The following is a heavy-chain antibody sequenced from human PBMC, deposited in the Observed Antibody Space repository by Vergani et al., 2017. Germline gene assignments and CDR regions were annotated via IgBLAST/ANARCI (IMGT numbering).Heavy chain of an antibody. V-gene: IGHV1-46*03. Sequence: QVQLVQSGAEVKKPGASVKVSCKASGYTFTSYYMHWVRQAPGQGLEWMGIINPSGGSTSYAQKFQGRVTMTRDTSTRTVYMELSSLRSEDTAVYYCARGGEGSTSLNYYYYYGMDVWGQGTTVTVAS. CDR3: ARGGEGSTSLNYYYYYGMDV. J-gene: IGHJ6*02. CDR1: GYTFTSYY. CDR2: INPSGGST. D-gene: IGHD6-13*01.